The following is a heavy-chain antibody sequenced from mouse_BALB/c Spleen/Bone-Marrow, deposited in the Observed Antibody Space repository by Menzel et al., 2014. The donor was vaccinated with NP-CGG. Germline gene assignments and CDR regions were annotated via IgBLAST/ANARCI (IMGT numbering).Heavy chain of an antibody. Sequence: VQLQQSGAELMKPGASVKISCKSSGYTFSSYWIEWVKQRPGHGLEWIGEILPESGSTNSNEKFRGKATFTADTSSNTAYMQLSSLTSEDSAVYYCARTPGVLYFFDYWGQGTTLTVSS. CDR3: ARTPGVLYFFDY. CDR1: GYTFSSYW. V-gene: IGHV1-9*01. J-gene: IGHJ2*01. CDR2: ILPESGST.